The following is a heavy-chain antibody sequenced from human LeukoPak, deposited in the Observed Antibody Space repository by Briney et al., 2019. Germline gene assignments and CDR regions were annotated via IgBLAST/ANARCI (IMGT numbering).Heavy chain of an antibody. CDR2: IYYSGST. J-gene: IGHJ4*02. D-gene: IGHD3-22*01. V-gene: IGHV4-59*01. CDR3: ARGTVGITMIGHFDY. Sequence: SETLSLTCTVSGGSISSYYWSWIRQPPGKGLEWIGYIYYSGSTNYNPSLKSRVTISVDTSKNQFSLKLSSVTAADTAVYYCARGTVGITMIGHFDYWGQGTLVTASS. CDR1: GGSISSYY.